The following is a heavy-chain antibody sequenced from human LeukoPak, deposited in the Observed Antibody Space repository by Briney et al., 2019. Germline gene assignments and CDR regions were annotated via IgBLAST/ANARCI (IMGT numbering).Heavy chain of an antibody. CDR1: GYTFTGYY. D-gene: IGHD3-3*01. CDR3: ARDLDFWSGYYGY. J-gene: IGHJ4*02. Sequence: ASVKVSCKASGYTFTGYYMYWVRQAPGQGLEWMGWINPNSGGTNYAQKFQGRVTMTRDTSISTAYMELSRLRSDDTAVYYCARDLDFWSGYYGYWGQGTLVTVSS. CDR2: INPNSGGT. V-gene: IGHV1-2*02.